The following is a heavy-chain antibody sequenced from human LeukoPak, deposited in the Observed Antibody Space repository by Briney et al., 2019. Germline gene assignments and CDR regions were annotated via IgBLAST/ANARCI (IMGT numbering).Heavy chain of an antibody. CDR1: GGSFSGYY. V-gene: IGHV4-34*01. J-gene: IGHJ5*02. CDR2: INHSGST. CDR3: ARHPRGRRLDQNWFDP. Sequence: SETLSLTCAVYGGSFSGYYWSWIRQPPGKGLEWIGEINHSGSTNYNPSLKSRVTISVGTSKNQFSLKLSSVTAADTAVYYCARHPRGRRLDQNWFDPWGQGTLVTVSS.